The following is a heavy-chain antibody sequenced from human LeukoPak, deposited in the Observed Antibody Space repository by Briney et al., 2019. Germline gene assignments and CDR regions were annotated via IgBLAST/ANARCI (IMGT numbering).Heavy chain of an antibody. CDR1: GFTFSYYN. D-gene: IGHD3-10*01. V-gene: IGHV3-48*01. Sequence: GSLRLSCAASGFTFSYYNMNWVRQAPGKGLEWVSYISSSSSTIYYADSVRGRFTISRDNAKNSLYLQMNSLRAEDTAVYYCARDRGGGYYYMDVWGKGTTVTASS. CDR3: ARDRGGGYYYMDV. J-gene: IGHJ6*03. CDR2: ISSSSSTI.